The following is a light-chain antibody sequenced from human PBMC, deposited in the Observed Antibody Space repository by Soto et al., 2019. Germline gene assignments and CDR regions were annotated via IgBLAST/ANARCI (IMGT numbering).Light chain of an antibody. V-gene: IGLV1-40*01. CDR2: NNT. J-gene: IGLJ1*01. CDR1: SSNIGAGYD. CDR3: QSYDSSLSGYV. Sequence: QAVVTQPPSVSGAPGQRVTISCTGNSSNIGAGYDVHWYQQVPGTAPKLLIYNNTNRPSGVPDRFSGSKSGTSASLAITGLQAEDEADYYCQSYDSSLSGYVFGTGTKVTVL.